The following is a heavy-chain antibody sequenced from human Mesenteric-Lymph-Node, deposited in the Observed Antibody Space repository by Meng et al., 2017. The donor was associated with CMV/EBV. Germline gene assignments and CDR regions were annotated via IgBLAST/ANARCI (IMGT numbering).Heavy chain of an antibody. V-gene: IGHV3-48*04. CDR1: GFTFSRHS. Sequence: GGSLRLSCAASGFTFSRHSMNWVRQAPGKGLEWVSHISGSGSTINYADSAKGRFTISRDNAKNSLFLQMNSLRAEDTAVYYCASGYCSSTSCYKDWYYYGMDVWGQGTTVTVSS. CDR2: ISGSGSTI. J-gene: IGHJ6*02. D-gene: IGHD2-2*02. CDR3: ASGYCSSTSCYKDWYYYGMDV.